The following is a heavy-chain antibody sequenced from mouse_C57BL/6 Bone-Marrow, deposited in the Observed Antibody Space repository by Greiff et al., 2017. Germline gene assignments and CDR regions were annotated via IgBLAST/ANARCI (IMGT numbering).Heavy chain of an antibody. CDR1: GYSITSGYD. D-gene: IGHD2-4*01. J-gene: IGHJ4*01. V-gene: IGHV3-1*01. CDR3: ARGGGTYDYDRGNAMDY. Sequence: VQLQQSGPGMVKPSQSLSFTCTVTGYSITSGYDWHWIRHFPGNKLEWMGYISYSGSTNYNPSLKSRISITHDTSKNHFFLNLNSVTTEDTATWCWARGGGTYDYDRGNAMDYWGQGTSVTVSS. CDR2: ISYSGST.